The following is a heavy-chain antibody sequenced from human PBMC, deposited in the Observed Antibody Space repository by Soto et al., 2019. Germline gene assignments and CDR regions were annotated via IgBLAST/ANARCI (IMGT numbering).Heavy chain of an antibody. V-gene: IGHV3-23*01. D-gene: IGHD5-12*01. CDR1: GSSFASFA. CDR2: IVGSDAKT. J-gene: IGHJ4*02. Sequence: GGSLRLSCTTSGSSFASFALTWVRQAPGQGLEWVATIVGSDAKTHYADSVKGRFPISRDTSRNTVYLQMNNLRADDTAIYYCAKWTYLDFWGQGTRVTVSS. CDR3: AKWTYLDF.